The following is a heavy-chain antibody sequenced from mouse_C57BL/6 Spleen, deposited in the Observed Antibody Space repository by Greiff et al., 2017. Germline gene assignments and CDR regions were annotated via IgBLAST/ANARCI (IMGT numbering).Heavy chain of an antibody. J-gene: IGHJ3*01. Sequence: QVQLQQSGAELVRPGTSVKVSCKASGYAFTNYLIEWVKQRPGQGLEWIGVINPGSGGTNYNEKFKGKATLTADKSSSTAYMQLSSLTSEDSAVYFCARGGVPPFAYWGQGTLVTASA. CDR2: INPGSGGT. V-gene: IGHV1-54*01. CDR1: GYAFTNYL. CDR3: ARGGVPPFAY.